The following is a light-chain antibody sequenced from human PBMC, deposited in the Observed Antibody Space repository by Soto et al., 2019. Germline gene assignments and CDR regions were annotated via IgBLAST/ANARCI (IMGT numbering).Light chain of an antibody. V-gene: IGLV1-51*01. J-gene: IGLJ3*02. CDR1: SSNIGNNY. Sequence: QSVLTQPPSLSAAPGQTVTISCSGGSSNIGNNYVSWYQQVAGTTPKLLIFDNNKRPSGMPDRFSGSKSGTSATLGIAGLQSGDAADYYSATWDSTLSAWLFGGGTPLTVL. CDR3: ATWDSTLSAWL. CDR2: DNN.